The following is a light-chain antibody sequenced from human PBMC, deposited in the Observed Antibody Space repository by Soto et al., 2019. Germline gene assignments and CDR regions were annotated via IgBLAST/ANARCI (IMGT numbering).Light chain of an antibody. Sequence: ETVLTQSPGTLSLSPEDRATLFCRAGQSVSSSHLAWYQQKPGQAPRLLISGASNRVTDVPDRFSGSGSGTDFTLTISRLETEDFAMYYCQHYDGSPLTFGGGTKVDIK. J-gene: IGKJ4*01. CDR3: QHYDGSPLT. CDR2: GAS. V-gene: IGKV3-20*01. CDR1: QSVSSSH.